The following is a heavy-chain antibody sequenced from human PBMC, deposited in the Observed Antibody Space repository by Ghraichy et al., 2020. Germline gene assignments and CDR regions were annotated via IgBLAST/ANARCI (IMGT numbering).Heavy chain of an antibody. V-gene: IGHV1-2*06. D-gene: IGHD3-16*02. CDR1: GYTFTDYY. J-gene: IGHJ4*02. CDR3: ARDLYDYVWGSDRYTSHFDY. Sequence: SVKVSCKASGYTFTDYYINWVRQAPGQGLEWLGRISPKSGGTDFAQKFQGRVTMTRDTPITTAFLELSSLRSDDTAVYYCARDLYDYVWGSDRYTSHFDYWGQGTLVTVSS. CDR2: ISPKSGGT.